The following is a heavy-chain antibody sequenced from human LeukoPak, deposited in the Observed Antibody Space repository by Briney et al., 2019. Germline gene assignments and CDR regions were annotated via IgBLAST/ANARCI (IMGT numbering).Heavy chain of an antibody. CDR3: ARFTPQGYGWGGYNRFDP. J-gene: IGHJ5*02. CDR1: GGSFSGYY. V-gene: IGHV4-59*01. CDR2: IYYSGST. D-gene: IGHD3-16*01. Sequence: SETLSLTCAVYGGSFSGYYWSWIRQPPGEGLEWIGYIYYSGSTNYNPSLKSRVTISVDTSKNQFSLNLTSVTAADTAVYYCARFTPQGYGWGGYNRFDPWGQGTLVTVSS.